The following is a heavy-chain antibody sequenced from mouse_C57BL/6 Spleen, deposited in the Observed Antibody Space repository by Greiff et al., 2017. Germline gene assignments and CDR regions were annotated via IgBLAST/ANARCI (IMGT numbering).Heavy chain of an antibody. Sequence: QVQLQQPGAELVMPGASVKLSCKASGYTFTSYWMHWVKQRPGQGLEWIGEIDPSDSYTNYNQKFKGKSTLTVDKSSSTAYMQLSSLTSEDSAVYYCASRQLRLPHYFDYWGQGTTLTVSS. CDR1: GYTFTSYW. V-gene: IGHV1-69*01. CDR3: ASRQLRLPHYFDY. CDR2: IDPSDSYT. J-gene: IGHJ2*01. D-gene: IGHD3-2*02.